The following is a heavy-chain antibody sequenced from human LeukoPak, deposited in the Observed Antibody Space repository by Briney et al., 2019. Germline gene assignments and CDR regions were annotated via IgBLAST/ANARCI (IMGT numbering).Heavy chain of an antibody. Sequence: SETLSLTCTVSGYSISSGYYWGWIRQPPGKGLEWIGSIYHSGSTYYNPSLKSRVTMSVDTSKNQFSLKLSSVTAADTAVYYCASESPGAYYFDYWGQGTLVTVSS. D-gene: IGHD1-26*01. CDR2: IYHSGST. CDR3: ASESPGAYYFDY. V-gene: IGHV4-38-2*02. CDR1: GYSISSGYY. J-gene: IGHJ4*02.